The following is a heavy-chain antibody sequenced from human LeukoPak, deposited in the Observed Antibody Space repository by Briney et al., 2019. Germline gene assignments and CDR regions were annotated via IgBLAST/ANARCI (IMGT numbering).Heavy chain of an antibody. CDR2: AHLDGRT. CDR3: AREGGFYRPLDY. V-gene: IGHV4-4*02. J-gene: IGHJ4*02. CDR1: GGSVTSTNW. D-gene: IGHD6-25*01. Sequence: PSETLSLTCDVSGGSVTSTNWWTWLRQPPGKGLEWIGEAHLDGRTNYNPSLKSRLVMSADLPENHISLKLTSVTAADTAVYYCAREGGFYRPLDYSGQGTLVTVSS.